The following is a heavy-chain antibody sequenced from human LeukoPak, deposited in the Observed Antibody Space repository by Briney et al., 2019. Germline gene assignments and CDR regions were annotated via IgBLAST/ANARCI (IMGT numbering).Heavy chain of an antibody. Sequence: GGSLRLSCAASGFTFDDYAMHWVRQAPGKGLEWVSGISWNSNNIDYADSVKGRFTISRDNAKNSLYLQMNSLRPEDTAFYFCAKAITAVAGYDAFDVWGQGTKVIVSS. V-gene: IGHV3-9*01. J-gene: IGHJ3*01. CDR1: GFTFDDYA. CDR2: ISWNSNNI. D-gene: IGHD6-19*01. CDR3: AKAITAVAGYDAFDV.